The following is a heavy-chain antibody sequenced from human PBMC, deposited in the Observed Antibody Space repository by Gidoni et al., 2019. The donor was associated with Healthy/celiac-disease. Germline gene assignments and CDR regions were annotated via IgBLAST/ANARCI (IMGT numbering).Heavy chain of an antibody. D-gene: IGHD6-19*01. V-gene: IGHV4-34*01. CDR2: INHSGST. J-gene: IGHJ6*02. CDR3: ARDSSGWFLSYGMDV. CDR1: GGSFSGYY. Sequence: QVQLQQWGAGLLKPSETLSLTCAAYGGSFSGYYWSWIRQPPGKGLEWIGEINHSGSTNCNPSLKSRVTISVDTSKNQFSLKLSSVTAADTAVYYCARDSSGWFLSYGMDVWGQGTTVTVSS.